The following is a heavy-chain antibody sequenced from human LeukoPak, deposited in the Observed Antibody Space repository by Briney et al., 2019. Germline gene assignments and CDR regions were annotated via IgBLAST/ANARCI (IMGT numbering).Heavy chain of an antibody. CDR3: AKYGNSGWVIDY. CDR2: VYYTGAT. V-gene: IGHV4-59*08. Sequence: PSETLSLTCTASGVSIGRGYRTWIRQPPGKGLEYIGYVYYTGATNYTPSLNSRVTISVDTSKNQFSLGLSSVTAADTAVYFCAKYGNSGWVIDYWGPGTLVTVSS. J-gene: IGHJ4*02. D-gene: IGHD6-19*01. CDR1: GVSIGRGY.